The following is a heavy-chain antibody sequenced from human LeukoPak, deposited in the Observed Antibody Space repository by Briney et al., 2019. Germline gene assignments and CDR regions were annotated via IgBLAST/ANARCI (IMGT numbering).Heavy chain of an antibody. D-gene: IGHD2-21*02. Sequence: PSETLSLTCTVSGGSISSGSYYWGWIRQPPGKGLEWTGSIYYSGSTYYNPSLKSRVTISVDTSKNQFSLKLSSVTAADTAVYYCASTQVVTRAFDIWGQGTMVTVSS. CDR3: ASTQVVTRAFDI. CDR2: IYYSGST. V-gene: IGHV4-39*07. CDR1: GGSISSGSYY. J-gene: IGHJ3*02.